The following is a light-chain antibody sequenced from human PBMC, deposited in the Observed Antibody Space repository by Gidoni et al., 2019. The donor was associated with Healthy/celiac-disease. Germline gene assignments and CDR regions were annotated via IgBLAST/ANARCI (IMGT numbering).Light chain of an antibody. Sequence: QSALTQPASVSGSPGQSITISCTGTSSDVGGYNYVSWYQQHPGKAPKLMIYEVSHRPSGVSNRFSGSKSGNTASLTISGLQAEDEADYYCSSYTSSSTLENVFGTGTKVTVL. CDR3: SSYTSSSTLENV. V-gene: IGLV2-14*01. CDR2: EVS. J-gene: IGLJ1*01. CDR1: SSDVGGYNY.